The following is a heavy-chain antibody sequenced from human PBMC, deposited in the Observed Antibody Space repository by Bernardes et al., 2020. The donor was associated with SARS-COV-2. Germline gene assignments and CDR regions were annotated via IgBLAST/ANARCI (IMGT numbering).Heavy chain of an antibody. Sequence: GGSLRLSCAASGFTFSSYSMNWVRQAPGKGLEWVSSISSRSSYIYYADSVKGRFTISRDNAKNSLYLQMNSLRAEDTAVYFCARVWAAALPGWFDPWGQGTLVTVSS. CDR2: ISSRSSYI. J-gene: IGHJ5*02. V-gene: IGHV3-21*01. CDR3: ARVWAAALPGWFDP. CDR1: GFTFSSYS. D-gene: IGHD6-13*01.